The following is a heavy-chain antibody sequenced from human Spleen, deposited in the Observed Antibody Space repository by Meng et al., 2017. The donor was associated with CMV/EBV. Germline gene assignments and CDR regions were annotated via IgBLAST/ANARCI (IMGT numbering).Heavy chain of an antibody. CDR3: AREYCTSTTCRFDF. V-gene: IGHV4-61*03. J-gene: IGHJ4*02. Sequence: SGDSVNSGSYYWSWLRQPPGKGLEWIGCVYYTGSTNYNPSLKSRVTISVDTSKNHFSLRLSSVTAADTAVYYCAREYCTSTTCRFDFWGQGTLVTVSS. D-gene: IGHD2-2*01. CDR2: VYYTGST. CDR1: GDSVNSGSYY.